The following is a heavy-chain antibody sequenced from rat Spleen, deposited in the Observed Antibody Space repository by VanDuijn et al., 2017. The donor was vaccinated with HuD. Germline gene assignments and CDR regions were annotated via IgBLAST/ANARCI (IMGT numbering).Heavy chain of an antibody. CDR1: GFTFSDYY. CDR3: ARSNWDFDY. D-gene: IGHD5-1*01. V-gene: IGHV5-29*01. J-gene: IGHJ2*01. Sequence: EVQLVESGGGLVQPGRSLKLSCAASGFTFSDYYMAWVRQAPTKGLEWVATISYDGFNTYYPDSVKGRFTISRDNAKGTLYLQMNSLRSEDTATYYCARSNWDFDYWGHGVMVTVSS. CDR2: ISYDGFNT.